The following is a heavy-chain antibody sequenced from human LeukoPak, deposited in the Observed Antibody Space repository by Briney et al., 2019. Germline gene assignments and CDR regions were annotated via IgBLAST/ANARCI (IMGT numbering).Heavy chain of an antibody. J-gene: IGHJ6*02. Sequence: SVKVSCKASEGTFSSYAISWVREAPGQGLEWMGRIIPILGIANNAQKFQGRVTITADKSTSTAYMELSSLRSEDTAVYYCASRPRSYYYYYGMDVWGQGTTVTVSS. CDR1: EGTFSSYA. V-gene: IGHV1-69*04. CDR3: ASRPRSYYYYYGMDV. CDR2: IIPILGIA. D-gene: IGHD6-6*01.